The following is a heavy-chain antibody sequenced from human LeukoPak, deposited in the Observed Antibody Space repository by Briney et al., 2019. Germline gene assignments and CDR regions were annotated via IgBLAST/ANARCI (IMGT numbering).Heavy chain of an antibody. Sequence: GGSLRLSCAASGFTFSNAWMSWVRQAPGKGLEWVGRIKSKTDGGTTDYAAPVKGRFTISRDDSKNTLYLQMNSLKTEDTAVYYCTTYQSQSTYYDFWSGYQENDYWGQGTLVTVSS. CDR3: TTYQSQSTYYDFWSGYQENDY. CDR2: IKSKTDGGTT. CDR1: GFTFSNAW. D-gene: IGHD3-3*01. V-gene: IGHV3-15*01. J-gene: IGHJ4*02.